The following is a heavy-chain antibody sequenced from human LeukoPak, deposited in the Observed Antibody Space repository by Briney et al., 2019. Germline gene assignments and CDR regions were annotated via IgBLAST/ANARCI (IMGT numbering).Heavy chain of an antibody. V-gene: IGHV3-9*01. CDR1: GFTFDDYA. CDR2: ISWNSGSI. CDR3: AKDKHYGSGSYPDY. Sequence: GGSLRLSCAASGFTFDDYAMHWVRHAPGKGLEWVSGISWNSGSIGYADSVKGRFTISRDNAKNSLYLQMNSLRAEDTALYYCAKDKHYGSGSYPDYWGQGTLVTVSS. D-gene: IGHD3-10*01. J-gene: IGHJ4*02.